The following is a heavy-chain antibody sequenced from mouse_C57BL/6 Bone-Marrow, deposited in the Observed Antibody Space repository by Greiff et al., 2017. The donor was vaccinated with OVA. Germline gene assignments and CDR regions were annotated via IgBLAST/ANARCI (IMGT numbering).Heavy chain of an antibody. J-gene: IGHJ4*01. D-gene: IGHD2-1*01. Sequence: DVQLVESGGGLVKPGGSLKLSCAASGFTFSSYAMSWVRQTPEKRLEWVATISDGGSYTYYPDNVKGRFTISRDNAKNNLYLQMSHLKSEDTAMYYCARDLLPYAMDYWGQGTSVTVSS. V-gene: IGHV5-4*01. CDR1: GFTFSSYA. CDR3: ARDLLPYAMDY. CDR2: ISDGGSYT.